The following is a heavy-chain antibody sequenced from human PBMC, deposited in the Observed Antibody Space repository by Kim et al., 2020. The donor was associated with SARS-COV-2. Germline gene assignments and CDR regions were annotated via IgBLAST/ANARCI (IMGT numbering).Heavy chain of an antibody. CDR3: ARASTYCSSSSCYFYYG. Sequence: GGTLRLSCAASGFTFSSYCMNWVRQAPGKGLEWVSSISSSSSYIYYADSVKGRFTSFRDNAKNLPYLQMYILRADDTAEYYFARASTYCSSSSCYFYYG. CDR1: GFTFSSYC. D-gene: IGHD2-2*01. V-gene: IGHV3-21*01. J-gene: IGHJ6*01. CDR2: ISSSSSYI.